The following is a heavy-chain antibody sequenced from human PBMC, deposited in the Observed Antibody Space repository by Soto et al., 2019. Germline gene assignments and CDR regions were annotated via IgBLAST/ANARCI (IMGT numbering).Heavy chain of an antibody. CDR2: IHHSGST. CDR3: ASYGSGSYYNGYYFDY. Sequence: PSETLSITCAVYGGSFSAYYWSWIRQSPGKGLEWIGEIHHSGSTNYKPSLKSRVTISVDTSKNQFSLELRSVTAADTAVYYCASYGSGSYYNGYYFDYWGQGTLVTVSS. V-gene: IGHV4-34*01. D-gene: IGHD3-10*01. J-gene: IGHJ4*02. CDR1: GGSFSAYY.